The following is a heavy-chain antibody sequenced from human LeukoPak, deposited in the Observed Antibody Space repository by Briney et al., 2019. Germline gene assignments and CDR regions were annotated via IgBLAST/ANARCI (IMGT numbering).Heavy chain of an antibody. CDR3: ARDQVIEDPPSPPEVGATYFDY. CDR1: GYSISSGYY. Sequence: SETLSLTCTVSGYSISSGYYWGWIRQPPGKGLEWIGSIYHSGSTYYNPSLKSRVTISVDTSKNQFSLKLSSVTAADTAVYYCARDQVIEDPPSPPEVGATYFDYWGQGTLVTVSS. CDR2: IYHSGST. J-gene: IGHJ4*02. V-gene: IGHV4-38-2*02. D-gene: IGHD1-26*01.